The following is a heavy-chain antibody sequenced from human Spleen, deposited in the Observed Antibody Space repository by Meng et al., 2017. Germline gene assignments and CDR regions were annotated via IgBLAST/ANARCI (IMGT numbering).Heavy chain of an antibody. J-gene: IGHJ4*02. V-gene: IGHV4-34*01. CDR1: GGSFSDYY. D-gene: IGHD2-15*01. Sequence: QVQLPQGGAGLLKPSETLSLTCVVSGGSFSDYYWSWIRQPPGKGLEWIGEINHSGSTNYNPSLESRATISVDTSQNNFSLKVSSVTAADTAVYYCARFSVVVVAATGSYFDYWGQGTLVTVSS. CDR3: ARFSVVVVAATGSYFDY. CDR2: INHSGST.